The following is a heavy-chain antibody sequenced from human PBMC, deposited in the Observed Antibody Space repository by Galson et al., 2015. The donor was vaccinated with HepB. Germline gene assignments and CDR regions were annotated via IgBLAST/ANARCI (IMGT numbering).Heavy chain of an antibody. D-gene: IGHD6-13*01. CDR3: ATGSSWYNVGGY. CDR2: IYYSGST. Sequence: ETLSLTCTVSGGSISSYYWSWIRQPPGKGLEWIGYIYYSGSTNYNPSLKSRVTITVDTSKNQFSLKLSSVTAADTAVYYCATGSSWYNVGGYWGQGTLVTVSS. J-gene: IGHJ4*02. CDR1: GGSISSYY. V-gene: IGHV4-59*08.